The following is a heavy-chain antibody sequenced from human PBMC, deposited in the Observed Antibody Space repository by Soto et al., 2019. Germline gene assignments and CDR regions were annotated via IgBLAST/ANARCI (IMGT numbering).Heavy chain of an antibody. CDR1: RFSFSTYS. Sequence: PGGSLRLSCAASRFSFSTYSMNWVRQAPGKGLEWVSYTSSNSTTMHYADSVQGRFTISRDNAKNSLYLQVSSLRAEDTAVYYCARGPPRPSSDYYYYYAMDVWGQGTTVTVSS. CDR3: ARGPPRPSSDYYYYYAMDV. V-gene: IGHV3-48*01. D-gene: IGHD3-22*01. J-gene: IGHJ6*02. CDR2: TSSNSTTM.